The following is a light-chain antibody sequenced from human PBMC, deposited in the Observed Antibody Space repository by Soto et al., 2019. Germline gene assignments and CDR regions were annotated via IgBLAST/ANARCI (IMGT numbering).Light chain of an antibody. Sequence: AIQLTQSPSSLSASGGDRVTITCRASQGISSALAWYQQKPGKAPKLLIYDASSLESGVPSRFSGSGSGTAFTLPISSLQPEDFATYYCQQFNNFPLAFGGGTKVEIK. CDR2: DAS. V-gene: IGKV1D-13*01. J-gene: IGKJ4*01. CDR1: QGISSA. CDR3: QQFNNFPLA.